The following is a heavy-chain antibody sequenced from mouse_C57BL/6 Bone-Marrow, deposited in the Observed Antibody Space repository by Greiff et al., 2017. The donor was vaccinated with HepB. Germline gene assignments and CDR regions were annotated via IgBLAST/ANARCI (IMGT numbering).Heavy chain of an antibody. V-gene: IGHV1-63*01. J-gene: IGHJ4*01. Sequence: QVQLQQSGAELVRPGTSVKMSCKASGYTFTNYWIGWAKQRPGHGLEWIGDIYPGGGYTNYNEKFKGKATLTADKSSSTAYMQFSSLTSEDSAIYYCARLIYYYGSSCYAMDYWGQGTSVTVSS. CDR1: GYTFTNYW. CDR2: IYPGGGYT. D-gene: IGHD1-1*01. CDR3: ARLIYYYGSSCYAMDY.